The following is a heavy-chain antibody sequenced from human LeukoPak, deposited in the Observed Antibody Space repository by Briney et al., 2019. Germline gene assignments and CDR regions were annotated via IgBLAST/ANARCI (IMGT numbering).Heavy chain of an antibody. D-gene: IGHD3-22*01. Sequence: SVKVSCKASVGTFSSYAISWVRQAPGQGLEWMGGIIPIFGTANYAQKFQGRVTITADESTSTAYMELSSLRSEDTAVYYCARGPYDSSGLYDYWGQGTLVTVSS. J-gene: IGHJ4*02. CDR1: VGTFSSYA. V-gene: IGHV1-69*13. CDR2: IIPIFGTA. CDR3: ARGPYDSSGLYDY.